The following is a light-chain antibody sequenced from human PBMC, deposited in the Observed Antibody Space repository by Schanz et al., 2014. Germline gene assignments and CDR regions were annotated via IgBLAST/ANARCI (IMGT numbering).Light chain of an antibody. CDR1: SSDVGGYNY. J-gene: IGLJ1*01. Sequence: QSALTQPRSVSGSPGQSVAIACTGTSSDVGGYNYASWYQQHPGKAPKLMIYEDTERPSGVSHRFSGSKSANTASLTISGLQAEDEADYFCCSYAGRTTFYVFGTGTKLTVL. CDR3: CSYAGRTTFYV. V-gene: IGLV2-11*01. CDR2: EDT.